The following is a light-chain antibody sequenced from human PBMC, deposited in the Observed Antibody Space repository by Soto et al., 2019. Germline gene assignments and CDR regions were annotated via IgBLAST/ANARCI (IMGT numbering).Light chain of an antibody. CDR2: AAS. CDR1: QSVGSNF. CDR3: QQYGSPPWA. V-gene: IGKV3-20*01. Sequence: IVLTQSPGTLSLSPGERATLSCRASQSVGSNFLAWDQQKRGQAPRILIYAASNRASGIPDRFSGSVSGSDFTLTVSRLEPEDFAVYYCQQYGSPPWAFGQGTRVEI. J-gene: IGKJ1*01.